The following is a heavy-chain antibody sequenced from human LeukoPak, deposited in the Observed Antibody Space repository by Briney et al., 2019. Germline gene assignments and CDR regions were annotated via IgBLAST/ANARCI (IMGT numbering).Heavy chain of an antibody. CDR1: GGTFSSYA. CDR3: AREQEAETFDY. J-gene: IGHJ4*02. D-gene: IGHD5-24*01. CDR2: IIPIFGTA. V-gene: IGHV1-69*05. Sequence: SVKVSCKASGGTFSSYAISWVRQAPGQGLEWMGGIIPIFGTANYAQKFQGRVTMTTDTSTSTAYMELRSLRSDDTAVYYCAREQEAETFDYWGQGTLVTVSS.